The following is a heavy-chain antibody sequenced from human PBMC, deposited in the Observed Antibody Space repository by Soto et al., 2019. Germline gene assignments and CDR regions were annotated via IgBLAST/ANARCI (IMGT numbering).Heavy chain of an antibody. Sequence: QLRESGPGLVRPSETLSLTCTVSGGSISGSDYYWGWIRQPPGKGQGWIGNIFYSGDSYYSPSLKSRATISVDTSKNQFALKVRSVTVEDTAIYYCTDMRGQWLPRDWGQGTLVTVSS. J-gene: IGHJ4*02. V-gene: IGHV4-39*01. CDR2: IFYSGDS. D-gene: IGHD6-19*01. CDR1: GGSISGSDYY. CDR3: TDMRGQWLPRD.